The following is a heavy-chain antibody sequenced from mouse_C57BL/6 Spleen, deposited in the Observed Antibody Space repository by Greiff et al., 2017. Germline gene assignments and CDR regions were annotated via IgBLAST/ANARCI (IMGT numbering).Heavy chain of an antibody. D-gene: IGHD4-1*01. Sequence: QVQLKESGAELVRPGSSVKLSCKASGYTFTSYWMHWVKQRPIQGLEWIGNIDPSDSETHYNQKFKDKATLTVDKSSSTAYMQLSSPTSEDSAVYYCARWTGYFDYWGQGTTLTVSS. CDR2: IDPSDSET. CDR3: ARWTGYFDY. CDR1: GYTFTSYW. J-gene: IGHJ2*01. V-gene: IGHV1-52*01.